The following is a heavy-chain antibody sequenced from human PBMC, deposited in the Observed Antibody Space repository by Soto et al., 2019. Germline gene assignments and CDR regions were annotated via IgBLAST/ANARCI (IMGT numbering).Heavy chain of an antibody. Sequence: EVQLVESGGVVVQPGGSLRLSCAASGFTFDDYTMHWVRQAPGKGLEWVSLISWDGGSTYYADSVKGRFTISRDNSKNSLYLQMNSLRTEDTALYYCAKDKGSRSSGIFDYWGQGTLVTVSS. V-gene: IGHV3-43*01. CDR2: ISWDGGST. CDR3: AKDKGSRSSGIFDY. J-gene: IGHJ4*02. CDR1: GFTFDDYT. D-gene: IGHD6-25*01.